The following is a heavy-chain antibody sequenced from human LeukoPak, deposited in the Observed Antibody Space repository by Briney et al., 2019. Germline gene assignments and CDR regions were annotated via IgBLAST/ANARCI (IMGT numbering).Heavy chain of an antibody. D-gene: IGHD2-2*01. J-gene: IGHJ4*02. CDR2: ISSNGGST. Sequence: RGSLRLSRSASGFTFSYYAIHSVRQAPGQGLAYVSAISSNGGSTYYADSVKGRFTISRDNSKNTLYLQMSSLRAEDTAVYYCVRTYGYCSSTCCYVFDYWGEGTLVTVSS. CDR3: VRTYGYCSSTCCYVFDY. CDR1: GFTFSYYA. V-gene: IGHV3-64D*09.